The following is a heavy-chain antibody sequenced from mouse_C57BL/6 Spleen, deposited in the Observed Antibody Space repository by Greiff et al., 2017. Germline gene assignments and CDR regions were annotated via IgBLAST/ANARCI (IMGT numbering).Heavy chain of an antibody. J-gene: IGHJ2*01. V-gene: IGHV1-15*01. CDR1: GYTFTDYE. CDR2: IDPETGGT. D-gene: IGHD1-1*01. CDR3: TRGYGSSYYFDY. Sequence: QVHVKQSGAELVRPGASVTLSCKASGYTFTDYEMHWVKQTPVHGLEWIGAIDPETGGTAYNQKFKGKAILTADKSSSTAYMELRSLTSEDSAVYYCTRGYGSSYYFDYWGQGTTLTVSS.